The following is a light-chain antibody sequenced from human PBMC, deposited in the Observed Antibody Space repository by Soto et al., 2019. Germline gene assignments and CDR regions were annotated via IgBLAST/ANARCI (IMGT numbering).Light chain of an antibody. CDR2: RNN. CDR3: AAWDDRLNGPV. CDR1: SSNIGSNY. V-gene: IGLV1-47*01. J-gene: IGLJ3*02. Sequence: QSVLTQPPSASGTPGQRVTIFCSGASSNIGSNYVYWYQQFPGAAPKLLIYRNNQRPSGVPDRFSGSKSGTSASLAISGLRSEDEADYHCAAWDDRLNGPVFGGGTQLTVL.